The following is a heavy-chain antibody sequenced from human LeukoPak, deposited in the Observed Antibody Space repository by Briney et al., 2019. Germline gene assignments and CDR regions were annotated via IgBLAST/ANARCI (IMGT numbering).Heavy chain of an antibody. V-gene: IGHV4-59*01. CDR1: GGSISSYY. CDR3: ARAGPTYYYDSSGYYRGIWFDP. CDR2: IYYSRST. J-gene: IGHJ5*02. Sequence: KPSETLSLTCTVSGGSISSYYWSWIRQPPGKGLEWIGYIYYSRSTNYNPSLKSRVTISVDTSKNQFSLKLSSVTAADTAVYYCARAGPTYYYDSSGYYRGIWFDPWGQGTLVTVSS. D-gene: IGHD3-22*01.